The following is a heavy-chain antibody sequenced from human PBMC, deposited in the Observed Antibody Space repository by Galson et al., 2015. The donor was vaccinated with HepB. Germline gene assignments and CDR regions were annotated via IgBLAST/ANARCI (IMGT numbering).Heavy chain of an antibody. V-gene: IGHV3-30-3*01. D-gene: IGHD1-14*01. CDR1: GFTFSSYA. CDR2: ISYDGSIE. CDR3: ARSYKAPDLFFDY. J-gene: IGHJ4*02. Sequence: SLRLSCAASGFTFSSYAMHWVRQAPGVGLEWVAIISYDGSIEYYADSVEGRFTISRDNSKNTLYMQMNSLRPEDTAVYYCARSYKAPDLFFDYWGQGTLVTVSS.